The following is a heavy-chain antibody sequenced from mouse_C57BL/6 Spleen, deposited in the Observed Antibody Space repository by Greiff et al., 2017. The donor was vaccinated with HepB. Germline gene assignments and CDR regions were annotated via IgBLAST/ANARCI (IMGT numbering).Heavy chain of an antibody. Sequence: QVQLQQSGAELVKPGASVKLSCKASGYTFTRYWMQWVKQRPGQGLEWIGEIDPSDSYTNYNQKFKGKATLTVDTSSSTAYMQLSSLTSEDSAVYYCARLEQLRTWFAYWGQGTLVTVSA. CDR1: GYTFTRYW. CDR2: IDPSDSYT. D-gene: IGHD3-2*02. V-gene: IGHV1-50*01. CDR3: ARLEQLRTWFAY. J-gene: IGHJ3*01.